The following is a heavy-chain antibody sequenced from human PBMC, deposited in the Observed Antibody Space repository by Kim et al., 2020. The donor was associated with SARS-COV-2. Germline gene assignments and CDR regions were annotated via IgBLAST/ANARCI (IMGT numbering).Heavy chain of an antibody. D-gene: IGHD6-19*01. J-gene: IGHJ6*02. CDR1: DGSISYYY. V-gene: IGHV4-59*01. CDR3: ARGRDSSGWLYYYGMDV. Sequence: SETLSLTCTVSDGSISYYYWSWIRQPPGKGLEWIGYISYSGSTNYNPSLKSRVTISLDTSKNQFSVKLSSVTAADTAVYYCARGRDSSGWLYYYGMDVWGQGTTVTVSS. CDR2: ISYSGST.